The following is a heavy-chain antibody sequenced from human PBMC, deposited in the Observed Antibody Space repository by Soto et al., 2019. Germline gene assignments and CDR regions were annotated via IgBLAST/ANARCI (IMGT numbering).Heavy chain of an antibody. V-gene: IGHV4-59*08. CDR1: GGSISGYF. Sequence: SETLSLTCTVSGGSISGYFWSWIRQPPGKGLEWIGYIYHSGNANYNPSLKSRVTISVDTSKNQFSLKLTSVTAADTAVYYCARHELGYCSGTYCPYYFDFWGLGTLVTVSS. CDR2: IYHSGNA. J-gene: IGHJ4*02. CDR3: ARHELGYCSGTYCPYYFDF. D-gene: IGHD2-15*01.